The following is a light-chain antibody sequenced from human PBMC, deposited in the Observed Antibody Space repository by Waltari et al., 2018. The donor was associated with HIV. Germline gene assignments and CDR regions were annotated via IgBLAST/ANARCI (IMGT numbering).Light chain of an antibody. CDR1: NLAAIKI. J-gene: IGLJ2*01. CDR2: DDR. V-gene: IGLV3-21*02. CDR3: QVYSDRGDPVI. Sequence: SYVLTQPPSASVAPGQTARTTCGGNNLAAIKIVHWYRKRPGQAPVLVVYDDRDRPSGIPDRFSGSSSGDTATLTISRAEAGDEADYYCQVYSDRGDPVIFGGGTKLTVL.